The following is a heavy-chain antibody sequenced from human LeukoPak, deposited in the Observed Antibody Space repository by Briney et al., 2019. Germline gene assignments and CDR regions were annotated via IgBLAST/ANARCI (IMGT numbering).Heavy chain of an antibody. CDR1: GYSFTSYW. D-gene: IGHD6-13*01. CDR2: IYPGDSDT. Sequence: PGESLKISCKGSGYSFTSYWIGWVRQMPGKGLEWMGIIYPGDSDTRYSPSFQGQVTISADKSISTAYLQWSSLKASDTAMYYCARRIAAAGTTYYYYYMDVWGKGTTVTVSS. J-gene: IGHJ6*03. CDR3: ARRIAAAGTTYYYYYMDV. V-gene: IGHV5-51*01.